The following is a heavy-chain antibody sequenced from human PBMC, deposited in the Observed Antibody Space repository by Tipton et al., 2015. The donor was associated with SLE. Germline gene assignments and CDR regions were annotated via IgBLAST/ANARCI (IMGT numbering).Heavy chain of an antibody. J-gene: IGHJ4*02. CDR3: AKFSDY. CDR1: GFTFSDYY. CDR2: ISSGITI. Sequence: SLRLSCATSGFTFSDYYMAWIRQAPGKGLEWVSYISSGITIYYADSVKGRFTISRDNSKNTLYLQMNSLRDEDTAVYYCAKFSDYWGQGTLVTVSS. V-gene: IGHV3-69-1*01.